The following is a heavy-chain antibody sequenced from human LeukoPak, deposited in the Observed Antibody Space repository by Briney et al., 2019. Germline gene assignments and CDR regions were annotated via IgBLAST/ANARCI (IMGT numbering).Heavy chain of an antibody. CDR1: GDFITGSTYY. V-gene: IGHV4-39*01. CDR3: ARQYYDSTGYYYFDY. CDR2: MYYSGST. D-gene: IGHD3-22*01. Sequence: SETLSLTCTVSGDFITGSTYYWGWIRQPPGKGLEWIGSMYYSGSTYSNPSLRSRVTMSADASKNQFSLNLKSVTAADTAVYYCARQYYDSTGYYYFDYWGQGTLVTVSS. J-gene: IGHJ4*02.